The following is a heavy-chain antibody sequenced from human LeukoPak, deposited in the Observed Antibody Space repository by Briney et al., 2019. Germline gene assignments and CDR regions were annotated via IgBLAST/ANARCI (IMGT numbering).Heavy chain of an antibody. D-gene: IGHD4-23*01. Sequence: SETLSLTCAVYGGSFSGYYWSWIRQPPGKGLEWIGEINHSGSTNYNPSLKSRVTISVDTSKNQFSLKLSSVTAADTAVYYCARRWRTYYFDYWGQGTLVTVSS. J-gene: IGHJ4*02. CDR3: ARRWRTYYFDY. CDR2: INHSGST. V-gene: IGHV4-34*01. CDR1: GGSFSGYY.